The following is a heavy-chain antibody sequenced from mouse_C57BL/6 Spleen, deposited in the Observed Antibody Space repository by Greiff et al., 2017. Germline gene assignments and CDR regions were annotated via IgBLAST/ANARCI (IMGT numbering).Heavy chain of an antibody. D-gene: IGHD1-1*01. J-gene: IGHJ3*01. V-gene: IGHV1-82*01. CDR2: IYPGDGDT. Sequence: VQLQQSGPELVKPGASVKISCKASGYAFSSSWMNWVKQRPGKGLEWIGRIYPGDGDTNYNGKFKGKATLTADKSSSPAYMQLSSLTSEDSAVYFCVYYDGIAYWGQGTLVTVSA. CDR1: GYAFSSSW. CDR3: VYYDGIAY.